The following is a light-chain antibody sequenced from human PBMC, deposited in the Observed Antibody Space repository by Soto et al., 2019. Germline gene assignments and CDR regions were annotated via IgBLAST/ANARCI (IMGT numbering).Light chain of an antibody. Sequence: EIVLTQSPGTLSLSPGESATLSCRASQGIGRYLAWFQQKPGQPPRLLIYDASTRAIGIPGRFSGSGSGTDFTLTISSLEPEDFAVYYCHQRSNWPLTFGPGTKVEI. CDR3: HQRSNWPLT. CDR2: DAS. CDR1: QGIGRY. J-gene: IGKJ3*01. V-gene: IGKV3-11*01.